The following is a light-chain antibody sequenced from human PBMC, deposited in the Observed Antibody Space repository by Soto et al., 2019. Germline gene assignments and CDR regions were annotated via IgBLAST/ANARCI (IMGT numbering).Light chain of an antibody. J-gene: IGLJ2*01. Sequence: SYELTQPPSVSVSPGQTARITCSGAALPKQCAYWYQQKPGQAPVLVIYKDSERPSGIPERFSGSSSGTTVTLTISGVQAEDEADYYGQSTDSSATLFGGGTKLTVL. CDR1: ALPKQC. CDR2: KDS. V-gene: IGLV3-25*03. CDR3: QSTDSSATL.